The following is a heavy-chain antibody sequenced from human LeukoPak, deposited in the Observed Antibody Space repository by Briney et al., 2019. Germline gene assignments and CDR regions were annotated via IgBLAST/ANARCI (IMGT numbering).Heavy chain of an antibody. CDR2: IYYSGST. J-gene: IGHJ4*02. V-gene: IGHV4-61*01. D-gene: IGHD3-3*01. CDR3: ARGRLYYDFWSGYYFDY. Sequence: QTSETLSLTCTVSGYSISSGYYWSWIRQPPGKGLEWIGYIYYSGSTNYNPSLKSRVTISVDTSKNQFSLKLSSVTAADTAVYYCARGRLYYDFWSGYYFDYWGQGTLVTVSS. CDR1: GYSISSGYY.